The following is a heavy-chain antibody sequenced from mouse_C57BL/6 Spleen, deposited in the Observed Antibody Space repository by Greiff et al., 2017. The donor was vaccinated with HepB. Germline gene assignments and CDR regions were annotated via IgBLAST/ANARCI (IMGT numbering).Heavy chain of an antibody. CDR1: GYTFTDHT. V-gene: IGHV1-78*01. CDR2: IYPRDDST. J-gene: IGHJ1*03. CDR3: ARSRYYGSSFYWYFDV. Sequence: VQLQQSDAELVKPGASVKISCKVSGYTFTDHTIHWMKQRPEQGLEWIGYIYPRDDSTKYNEKFKDKATLTAEKSSSTAYMQLNSLTSEDSAVYCCARSRYYGSSFYWYFDVWGTGTTVTVCS. D-gene: IGHD1-1*01.